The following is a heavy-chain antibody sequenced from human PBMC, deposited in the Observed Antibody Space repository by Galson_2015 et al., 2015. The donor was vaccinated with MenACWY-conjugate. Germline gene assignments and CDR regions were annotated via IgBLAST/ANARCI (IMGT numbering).Heavy chain of an antibody. CDR2: ISSSSSYT. V-gene: IGHV3-11*06. CDR1: GFTFSDYY. CDR3: ARDRVGATNGGLYYYYGMDV. J-gene: IGHJ6*02. Sequence: SLRLSCAASGFTFSDYYMSWIRQAPGKGLEWVSYISSSSSYTNYADSVKGRFTISRDNAKNSLYLQMNSLRAEDTAVYYCARDRVGATNGGLYYYYGMDVWGQGTTVTVSS. D-gene: IGHD1-26*01.